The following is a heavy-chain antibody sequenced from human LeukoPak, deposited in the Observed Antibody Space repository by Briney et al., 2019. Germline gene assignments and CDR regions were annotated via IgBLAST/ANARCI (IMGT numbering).Heavy chain of an antibody. CDR1: GYNFTTYW. V-gene: IGHV1-24*01. D-gene: IGHD3-22*01. Sequence: GESLKISCKGSGYNFTTYWIGWVRQAPGKGLEWMGGFDPEDGETIYAQKFQGRVTMTEDTSTDTAYMELSSLRSEDTAVYYCATASYYYDSSGYYYWGQGTLVTVSS. CDR2: FDPEDGET. J-gene: IGHJ4*02. CDR3: ATASYYYDSSGYYY.